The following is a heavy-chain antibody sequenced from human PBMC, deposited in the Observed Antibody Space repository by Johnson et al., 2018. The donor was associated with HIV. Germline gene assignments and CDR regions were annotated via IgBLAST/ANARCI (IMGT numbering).Heavy chain of an antibody. J-gene: IGHJ3*02. V-gene: IGHV3-48*03. CDR1: GFTFSSYE. Sequence: VQLVESGGGLVQPGGSLRLSCAASGFTFSSYEMNWVRQAPGKGLEWLSYISSSGSTIYYADSVKGRYTISRDNAKNTLYLQMNRLRAEDTAVYYCAKEPVVVIHAGGAFDIWGQGTMVTVSS. CDR2: ISSSGSTI. D-gene: IGHD3-22*01. CDR3: AKEPVVVIHAGGAFDI.